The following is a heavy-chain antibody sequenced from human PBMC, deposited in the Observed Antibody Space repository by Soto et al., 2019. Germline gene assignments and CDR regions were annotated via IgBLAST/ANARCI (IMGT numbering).Heavy chain of an antibody. J-gene: IGHJ4*02. V-gene: IGHV4-61*01. CDR2: QTGST. CDR1: GASVTSDSYH. CDR3: AIYKAGAGGNGF. D-gene: IGHD6-19*01. Sequence: QVHLQESGPGLIKPSETLSLTCSVSGASVTSDSYHWTWIRQPPGKGLEWIGQTGSTNYNPSLKSRITLSVDTSKNQFSLNLDSVTAADTAIYYCAIYKAGAGGNGFWGQGTLVIVSS.